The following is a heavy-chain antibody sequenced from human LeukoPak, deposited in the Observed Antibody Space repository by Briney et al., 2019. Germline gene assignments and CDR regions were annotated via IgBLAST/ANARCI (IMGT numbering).Heavy chain of an antibody. J-gene: IGHJ4*02. CDR1: GYSISSGYY. CDR2: IYHSGST. D-gene: IGHD1-14*01. CDR3: ARKGIRYHVRYYFDY. V-gene: IGHV4-38-2*02. Sequence: SETLSLTCTVSGYSISSGYYWGWIRQPPGRGLEWIGSIYHSGSTDYSPSLKSRVTISVDTSKNQFSLKLSSVTAADTAVYFCARKGIRYHVRYYFDYWGQGTLVTVSS.